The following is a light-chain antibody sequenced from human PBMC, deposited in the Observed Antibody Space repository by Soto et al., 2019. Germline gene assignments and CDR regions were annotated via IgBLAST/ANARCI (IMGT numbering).Light chain of an antibody. J-gene: IGKJ4*01. V-gene: IGKV3-11*01. CDR3: QQRGSWPRVT. Sequence: EIVLTQFPATLSLSPGERATLSCRASQSVSTYLAWYQQKPGQAPRLLIYDTSSRATGIPGRFSGSGSGTDFTLTISRLEPEDFAVYYCQQRGSWPRVTFGGGTKVEIK. CDR1: QSVSTY. CDR2: DTS.